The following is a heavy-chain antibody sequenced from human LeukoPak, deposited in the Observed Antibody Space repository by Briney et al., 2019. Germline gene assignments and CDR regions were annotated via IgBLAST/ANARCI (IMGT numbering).Heavy chain of an antibody. Sequence: SETLSLTCDVSGVSISSGGYYWTWIRLHPGKGLEWIGYIYYSGSTSYNPSLKSRITISGDTSKNQFSLKLNSVTAADTAVYYCAGGSDVSTAFDFWGQGTMVTVSS. CDR3: AGGSDVSTAFDF. V-gene: IGHV4-31*11. CDR1: GVSISSGGYY. D-gene: IGHD2/OR15-2a*01. CDR2: IYYSGST. J-gene: IGHJ3*01.